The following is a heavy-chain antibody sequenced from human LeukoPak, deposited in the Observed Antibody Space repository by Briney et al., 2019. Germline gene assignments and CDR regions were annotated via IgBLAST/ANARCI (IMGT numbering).Heavy chain of an antibody. CDR2: ISGSGGST. CDR1: GFTFSSYA. J-gene: IGHJ4*02. Sequence: GGSLRLSCAASGFTFSSYAMSWVRQAPGKGLEWVSAISGSGGSTYYADSVKGRFTISRDNSKNTLYLQMNSLRAEDTAVYYCAKEPFVVVTVPRRFDYWGQGTLVTVSS. V-gene: IGHV3-23*01. D-gene: IGHD2-21*02. CDR3: AKEPFVVVTVPRRFDY.